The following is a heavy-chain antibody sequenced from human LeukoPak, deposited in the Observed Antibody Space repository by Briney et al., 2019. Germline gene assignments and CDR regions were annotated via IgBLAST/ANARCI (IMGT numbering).Heavy chain of an antibody. D-gene: IGHD2-2*01. Sequence: PSETLSLTCTVSGGPISSYYWSWIRQPPGGGLEWIGYIYYSGSTNYNPSLQSRVTASVDTPKNQFSLKLSSVTAADTAVYYCARTTEGYCSSTSCYGFSYSYYMDVWGKGTTVTISS. J-gene: IGHJ6*03. CDR3: ARTTEGYCSSTSCYGFSYSYYMDV. V-gene: IGHV4-59*01. CDR1: GGPISSYY. CDR2: IYYSGST.